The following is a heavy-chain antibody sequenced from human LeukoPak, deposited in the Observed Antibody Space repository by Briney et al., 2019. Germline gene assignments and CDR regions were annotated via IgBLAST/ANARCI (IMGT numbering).Heavy chain of an antibody. Sequence: GESLKISCKGSGYSFTNYWIGWVRQMPGKGLEWMGISYPGDSDTRYSPSFQGQVTISADKSISTAFLQWSSLKASDTAIYYCARHLRGSATYPIDYWGQGTLVTVSS. CDR3: ARHLRGSATYPIDY. CDR2: SYPGDSDT. J-gene: IGHJ4*02. D-gene: IGHD3-10*01. V-gene: IGHV5-51*01. CDR1: GYSFTNYW.